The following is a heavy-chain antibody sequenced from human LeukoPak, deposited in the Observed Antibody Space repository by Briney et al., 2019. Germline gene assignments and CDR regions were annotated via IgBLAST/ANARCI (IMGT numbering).Heavy chain of an antibody. D-gene: IGHD3-22*01. V-gene: IGHV4-61*02. CDR3: ASSHYDSSGFDY. CDR2: IYTSGST. Sequence: SQTLSLTCTVSGGSISSGSYYWSWIRQPARKGLEWIGRIYTSGSTNYNPSLKSRVTISVDTSKNQFSLKLSSVTAADTAVYYCASSHYDSSGFDYWGQGTLVTVSS. CDR1: GGSISSGSYY. J-gene: IGHJ4*02.